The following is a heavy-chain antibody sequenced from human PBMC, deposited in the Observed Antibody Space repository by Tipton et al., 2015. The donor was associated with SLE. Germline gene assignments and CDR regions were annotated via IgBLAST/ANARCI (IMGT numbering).Heavy chain of an antibody. CDR2: IKSDDGTT. Sequence: SLRLSCAASGFTFSNAWMSWVRQAPGKGLEWVGRIKSDDGTTDYAAPVRGRFIISRDVSRRTLYLQMNSLKTEDTALYYCSTWYSSGWYLFNPWGQGTLVTVSS. D-gene: IGHD6-19*01. CDR1: GFTFSNAW. J-gene: IGHJ5*02. CDR3: STWYSSGWYLFNP. V-gene: IGHV3-15*01.